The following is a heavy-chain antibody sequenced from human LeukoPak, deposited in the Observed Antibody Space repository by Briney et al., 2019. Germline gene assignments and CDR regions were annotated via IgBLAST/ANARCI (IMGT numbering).Heavy chain of an antibody. CDR2: IIPIFGTA. CDR3: ARDRKSGWQPANWYFDL. V-gene: IGHV1-69*05. Sequence: SVKLSCKASGGTFSSYAISWVRQAPGQGLEWMGGIIPIFGTANYAQKFQGRVTITTDESTSTAYMQLSSLRSEDTAVYYCARDRKSGWQPANWYFDLWGRGTLVTVSS. CDR1: GGTFSSYA. D-gene: IGHD6-19*01. J-gene: IGHJ2*01.